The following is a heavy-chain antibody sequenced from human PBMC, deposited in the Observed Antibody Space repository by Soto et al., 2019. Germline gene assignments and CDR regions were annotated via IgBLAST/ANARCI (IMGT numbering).Heavy chain of an antibody. V-gene: IGHV1-69*01. Sequence: QVQLVQSGAEVKKPGSSVKVSCKASGGTFSSYAISWVRQAPGQGLEWMGGIIPIFGTANYAQKFQGRVTITEDESTSTAYMELRSLRSEDTAVYYCARDRGVVAATLDAFDIWGQGTMVTVSS. D-gene: IGHD2-15*01. J-gene: IGHJ3*02. CDR3: ARDRGVVAATLDAFDI. CDR2: IIPIFGTA. CDR1: GGTFSSYA.